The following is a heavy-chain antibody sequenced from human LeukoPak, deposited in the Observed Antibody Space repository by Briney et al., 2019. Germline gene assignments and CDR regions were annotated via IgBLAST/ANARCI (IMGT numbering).Heavy chain of an antibody. CDR1: GFTVSSNY. J-gene: IGHJ4*02. D-gene: IGHD2-2*01. CDR2: ISGSGGST. CDR3: AKSGFRGSRYCSSTSCRGYFDY. Sequence: GGSLRLSCAASGFTVSSNYMSWVRQAPGKGLEWVSAISGSGGSTYYADSVKGRFTISRDNSKNTLYLQMNSLRAEDTAVYYCAKSGFRGSRYCSSTSCRGYFDYWGQGTLVTVSS. V-gene: IGHV3-23*01.